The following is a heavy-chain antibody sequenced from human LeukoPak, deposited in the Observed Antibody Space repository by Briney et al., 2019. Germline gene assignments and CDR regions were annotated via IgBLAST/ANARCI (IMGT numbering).Heavy chain of an antibody. Sequence: TSETLSLTCTVSGVSISSYYWSWIRQSPGKGLEWVGDIYNSGNTGYSPSLKSRVTISPDTSKNQVSLKLTSVTAADTAVYFCARRHPGSGMRDVWSQGTTVTVTS. CDR3: ARRHPGSGMRDV. CDR1: GVSISSYY. CDR2: IYNSGNT. V-gene: IGHV4-59*08. D-gene: IGHD3-10*01. J-gene: IGHJ6*02.